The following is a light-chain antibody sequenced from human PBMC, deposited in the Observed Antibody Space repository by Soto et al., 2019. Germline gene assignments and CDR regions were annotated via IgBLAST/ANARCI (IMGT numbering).Light chain of an antibody. CDR1: SSYIGGYIY. Sequence: QSALTQPASVSGSPGQSITISCTGTSSYIGGYIYVSWYQHHPGKAPKLLIYEVTNRPSGVSHRFSGSKSGNTASLTISGLPAEDEANYYCSSYTSRHSLERVVGTGTKLTV. V-gene: IGLV2-14*01. J-gene: IGLJ1*01. CDR3: SSYTSRHSLERV. CDR2: EVT.